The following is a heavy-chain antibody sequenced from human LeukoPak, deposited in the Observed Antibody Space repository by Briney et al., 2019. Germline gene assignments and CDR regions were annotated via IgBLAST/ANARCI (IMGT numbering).Heavy chain of an antibody. V-gene: IGHV3-21*04. CDR1: GFTFSSYS. D-gene: IGHD4-17*01. J-gene: IGHJ5*02. CDR3: ARELTTVPTNWFDP. CDR2: ISSSSSYI. Sequence: GGSLRLSCAASGFTFSSYSMNWVRQAPGKGLEWVSSISSSSSYIYYADSVKGRFTISRDNAKNSLYLQMNSLRAEDTAVYYCARELTTVPTNWFDPWGQGTLVTVSP.